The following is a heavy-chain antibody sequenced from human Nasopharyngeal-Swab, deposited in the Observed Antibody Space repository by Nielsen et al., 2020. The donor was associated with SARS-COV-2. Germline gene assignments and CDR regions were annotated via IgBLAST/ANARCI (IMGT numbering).Heavy chain of an antibody. J-gene: IGHJ6*02. CDR1: GFTVSSNY. Sequence: GGSLRLSSAASGFTVSSNYMSWVRQAPGKGLEWVSVIYSGGSTYYADSVKGRFTISRDNSKNTLYLQMNSLRAEDTAVYYCARDLYRQQWPLYNYYGMDVWGQGTTVTVSS. CDR3: ARDLYRQQWPLYNYYGMDV. CDR2: IYSGGST. V-gene: IGHV3-53*01. D-gene: IGHD6-19*01.